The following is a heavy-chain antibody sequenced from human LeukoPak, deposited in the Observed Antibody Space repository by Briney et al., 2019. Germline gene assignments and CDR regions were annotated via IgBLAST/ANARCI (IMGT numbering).Heavy chain of an antibody. CDR1: GCSISSYY. V-gene: IGHV4-59*01. CDR3: ARGQSDIVVVPAAVVWFDP. Sequence: SETLSLTCTVSGCSISSYYLSWIRQPPGKGLEWIGYIYYSGSTNYNPSLKSRVTISVDTSKNQFSLKLSSVTAADTAVYYCARGQSDIVVVPAAVVWFDPWGQGTLVTVSS. J-gene: IGHJ5*02. D-gene: IGHD2-2*01. CDR2: IYYSGST.